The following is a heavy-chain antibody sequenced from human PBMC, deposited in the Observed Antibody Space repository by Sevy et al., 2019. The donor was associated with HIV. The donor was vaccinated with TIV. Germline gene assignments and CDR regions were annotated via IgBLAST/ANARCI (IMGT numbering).Heavy chain of an antibody. Sequence: SETLSLTCAVYGGSFSGYYWSWIRQPPGKGLEWIGKIIHSGSTNYNPSLKSRVTISADTSRNQCSLMLSSVTAADTAVYYCARGLRIVNHWYFDLWGRGTLVTVSS. V-gene: IGHV4-34*01. CDR1: GGSFSGYY. CDR3: ARGLRIVNHWYFDL. CDR2: IIHSGST. D-gene: IGHD2-15*01. J-gene: IGHJ2*01.